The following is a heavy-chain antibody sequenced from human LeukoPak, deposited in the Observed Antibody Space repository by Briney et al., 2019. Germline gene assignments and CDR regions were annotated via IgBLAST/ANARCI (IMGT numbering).Heavy chain of an antibody. CDR1: GGSISSYY. D-gene: IGHD3-3*01. J-gene: IGHJ4*02. CDR3: ASHPYYDFWSGYLN. CDR2: IYYSGST. Sequence: ETLSLTCTVSGGSISSYYWSWIRQPPGKGLEWIGYIYYSGSTNYNPSLKSRVTISVDTSKNQFSLKLSSVTAADTAVYYCASHPYYDFWSGYLNWGQGTLVTVSS. V-gene: IGHV4-59*08.